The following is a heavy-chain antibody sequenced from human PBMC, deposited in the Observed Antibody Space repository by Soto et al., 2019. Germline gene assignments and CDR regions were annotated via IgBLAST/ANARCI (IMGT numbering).Heavy chain of an antibody. V-gene: IGHV5-10-1*01. CDR3: ATLDTELATAYFDY. J-gene: IGHJ4*02. D-gene: IGHD5-18*01. CDR2: IDPRDSYT. Sequence: GESLKISCQVSGNSFTNYLISWVRQVSGKGLEWMGRIDPRDSYTTYSPSFRGHVTMSADKSSSTAYLQWSSLRASDTAMYYCATLDTELATAYFDYWGQGTLVTVSS. CDR1: GNSFTNYL.